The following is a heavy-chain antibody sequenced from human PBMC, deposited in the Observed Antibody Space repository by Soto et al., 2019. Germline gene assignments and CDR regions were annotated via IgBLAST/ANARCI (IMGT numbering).Heavy chain of an antibody. D-gene: IGHD2-15*01. CDR2: IQNSGSS. J-gene: IGHJ3*02. CDR1: GDFISSYY. Sequence: PSETLSLTCTVSGDFISSYYWIWIRQPPGEGLEWIGYIQNSGSSNYNPSLKSRVTISVDTSKNQFSLKLTSVTAADTAVYYCAREDCSGGTTYAFDIWGQGTMVTVSS. CDR3: AREDCSGGTTYAFDI. V-gene: IGHV4-59*01.